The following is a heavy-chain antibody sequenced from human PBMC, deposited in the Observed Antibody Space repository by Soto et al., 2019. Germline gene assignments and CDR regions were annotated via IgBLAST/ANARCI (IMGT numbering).Heavy chain of an antibody. Sequence: QVQLVESGGGVVQPGRSLRLSCAASGFTFRFYPMHWVRQAPGKGLEWVAAISYDGSNEYYTDSVKGRFTISRDNSNNTLYLQMNALRAEDTAVYYCTSVSALREYSEYWGQGTLVTVSS. CDR1: GFTFRFYP. D-gene: IGHD3-10*01. CDR2: ISYDGSNE. J-gene: IGHJ4*02. CDR3: TSVSALREYSEY. V-gene: IGHV3-30-3*01.